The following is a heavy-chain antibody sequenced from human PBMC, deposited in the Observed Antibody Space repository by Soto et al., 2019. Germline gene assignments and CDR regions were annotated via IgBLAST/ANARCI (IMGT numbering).Heavy chain of an antibody. CDR3: ADSSSPDAHYYYYGMDV. D-gene: IGHD6-6*01. CDR1: GGTFSSYA. CDR2: IIPIFGTA. J-gene: IGHJ6*02. Sequence: QVQLVQSGAEVKKPGSSVKVSCKASGGTFSSYAISWVRQAPGQGLEWMGGIIPIFGTANYAQKFQGRVTITADESTSTAYMDLSSLRSEDTAVYYCADSSSPDAHYYYYGMDVWGQGTTVTVSS. V-gene: IGHV1-69*01.